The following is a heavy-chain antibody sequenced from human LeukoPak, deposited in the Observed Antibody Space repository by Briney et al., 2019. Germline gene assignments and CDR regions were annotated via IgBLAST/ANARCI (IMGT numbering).Heavy chain of an antibody. CDR1: GYTFTGYY. J-gene: IGHJ3*02. D-gene: IGHD2-2*02. CDR3: AREGAYCSSTSCYRSGAFDI. CDR2: INPNSGGT. Sequence: ASVKVSCKASGYTFTGYYMHWVRQAPGQGLEWMGWINPNSGGTNYAQKFQGRVTITRDTSINTAYMELSRLTSDAPAVSYCAREGAYCSSTSCYRSGAFDIWGQGTMVTVSS. V-gene: IGHV1-2*02.